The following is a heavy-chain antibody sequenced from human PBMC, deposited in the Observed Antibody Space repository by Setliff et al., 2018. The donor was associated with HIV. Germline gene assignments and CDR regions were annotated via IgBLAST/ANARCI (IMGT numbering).Heavy chain of an antibody. Sequence: KTSETLSLTCAVSGVSITSATYYWSWIRHSPGKGLEWIEYIDYSGSAFYNPSLKSRLTISRDTSKNQFSLRMKSVTAADTAVYYCAREGKTALVTKYFDYWGQGTLVTVSS. CDR3: AREGKTALVTKYFDY. V-gene: IGHV4-31*11. D-gene: IGHD5-18*01. CDR2: IDYSGSA. J-gene: IGHJ4*02. CDR1: GVSITSATYY.